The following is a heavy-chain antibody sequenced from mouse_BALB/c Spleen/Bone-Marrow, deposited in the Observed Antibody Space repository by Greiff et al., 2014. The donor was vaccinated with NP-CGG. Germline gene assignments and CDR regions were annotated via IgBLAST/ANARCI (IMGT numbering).Heavy chain of an antibody. CDR1: GFSLTDYA. J-gene: IGHJ4*01. CDR3: ARSYYDYDVGYYFAMDY. V-gene: IGHV2-6-7*01. CDR2: IWGDGST. D-gene: IGHD2-4*01. Sequence: VMLVESGPGLVAPSQSLSFTCTVSGFSLTDYAVNWVRQPPGEGLEWLGMIWGDGSTDYNSVLKPRLNIYKDNSQSQVFLKMNSLETDDTARYYCARSYYDYDVGYYFAMDYWGQGTSVTVSS.